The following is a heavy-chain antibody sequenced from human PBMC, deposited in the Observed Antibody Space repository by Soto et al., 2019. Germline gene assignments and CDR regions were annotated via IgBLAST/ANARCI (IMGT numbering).Heavy chain of an antibody. CDR3: ARAPSSGYYIGPEYFQH. Sequence: PSWKVSCKGAGGRVRSYAISWVGQATGQGLEWMGGIIPIFGTANYAQKFQGRVTITADESTSTAYMELSSLRSEDTAVYYCARAPSSGYYIGPEYFQHWGQGTLVTVSS. CDR2: IIPIFGTA. J-gene: IGHJ1*01. D-gene: IGHD3-22*01. CDR1: GGRVRSYA. V-gene: IGHV1-69*13.